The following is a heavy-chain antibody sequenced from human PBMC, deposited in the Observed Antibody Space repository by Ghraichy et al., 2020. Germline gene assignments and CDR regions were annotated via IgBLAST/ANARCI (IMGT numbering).Heavy chain of an antibody. Sequence: GGSLRLSCAASGITLSSYEMNVVREAPGKGQEGASYISSSGSTIYYADSVKGRFTISRDNAKNSLYLQLNSLRAEDTAVYYCARPGGFCSGGSCYGRLGAFDIWVQGTMVTVSS. V-gene: IGHV3-48*03. D-gene: IGHD2-15*01. CDR1: GITLSSYE. J-gene: IGHJ3*02. CDR2: ISSSGSTI. CDR3: ARPGGFCSGGSCYGRLGAFDI.